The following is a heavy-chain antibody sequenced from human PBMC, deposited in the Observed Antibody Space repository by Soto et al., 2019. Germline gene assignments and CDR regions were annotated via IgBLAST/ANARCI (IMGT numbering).Heavy chain of an antibody. CDR3: AGIAVAAPFDY. J-gene: IGHJ4*02. CDR2: IWYDGSNK. CDR1: GFTFSSYG. D-gene: IGHD6-19*01. Sequence: GGSLRLSCAASGFTFSSYGMHWVRQAPGKGLEWVAVIWYDGSNKYYADSVKGRFTISRDNSKNTLYLQMNSLRAEDTAVYYCAGIAVAAPFDYWGQGTLVTVSS. V-gene: IGHV3-33*01.